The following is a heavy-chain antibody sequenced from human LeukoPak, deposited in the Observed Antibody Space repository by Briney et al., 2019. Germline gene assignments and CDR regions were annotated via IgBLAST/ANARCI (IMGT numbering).Heavy chain of an antibody. CDR2: FNPNSGGT. CDR3: AGVTYYYDSSGYYYGPYFDY. D-gene: IGHD3-22*01. Sequence: ASVKVSCKSSGYTFTGYYMHWVRQAPGQGLEWKGWFNPNSGGTNYAQKIQGRVTMTRDTSISTAYMELSRLRSDDTAVYYCAGVTYYYDSSGYYYGPYFDYWGQGTLVTVSS. V-gene: IGHV1-2*02. CDR1: GYTFTGYY. J-gene: IGHJ4*02.